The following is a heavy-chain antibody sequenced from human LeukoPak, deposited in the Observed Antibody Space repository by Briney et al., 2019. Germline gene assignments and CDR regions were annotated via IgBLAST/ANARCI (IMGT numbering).Heavy chain of an antibody. D-gene: IGHD2-15*01. V-gene: IGHV2-70*11. CDR1: GFSLSTSGMC. J-gene: IGHJ6*03. CDR2: IDWDDDK. Sequence: SGPTLVNPTQTLTLTCTFSGFSLSTSGMCVSWIRQPLGKALEWLARIDWDDDKYYSTSLKTRLTISKDTSKNQVVLTMTNMDPVDTATYYCARIRGYCSGGSCPTRYKYYYYYMDVWGKGTTVTVSS. CDR3: ARIRGYCSGGSCPTRYKYYYYYMDV.